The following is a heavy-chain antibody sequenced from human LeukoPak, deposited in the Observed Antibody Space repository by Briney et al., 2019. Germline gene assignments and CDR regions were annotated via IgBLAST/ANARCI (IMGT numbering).Heavy chain of an antibody. Sequence: KPSETLSLTCTVSGGSISSYYWSWIRQPAGKGLEWIGRIYTSGSTNYNPSLKSRVTMSVDTSKNQFSLKLSSVTAADTAVYYCAREFPIFGVEHNWFDPWGQGTLVTVSS. V-gene: IGHV4-4*07. CDR3: AREFPIFGVEHNWFDP. CDR1: GGSISSYY. CDR2: IYTSGST. J-gene: IGHJ5*02. D-gene: IGHD3-3*01.